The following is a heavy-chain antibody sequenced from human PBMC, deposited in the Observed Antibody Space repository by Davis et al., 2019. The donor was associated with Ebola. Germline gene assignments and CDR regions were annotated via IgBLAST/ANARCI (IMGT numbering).Heavy chain of an antibody. Sequence: GGSLRLSCAASGFTFSSYGMHWVRQSPGKGLEWVSGISWNSGSIGYADSVKGRFTISRDNAKNSLYLQMNSLRAEDTALYYCAKGFTVTTRYGMDVWGQGTTVTVSS. CDR3: AKGFTVTTRYGMDV. J-gene: IGHJ6*02. CDR1: GFTFSSYG. V-gene: IGHV3-9*01. D-gene: IGHD4-17*01. CDR2: ISWNSGSI.